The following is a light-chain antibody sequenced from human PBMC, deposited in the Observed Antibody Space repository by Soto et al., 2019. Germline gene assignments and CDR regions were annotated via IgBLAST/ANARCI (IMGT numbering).Light chain of an antibody. J-gene: IGKJ5*01. CDR3: HQRQSWPRT. Sequence: EIVLTQSPGTLSLSPGERATLSCRASQSVVNSYLAWYQQKPGQAPRLLIYLASNRAAGVPARFSGSGSGTDFTLTISDVEPEDFAVYYCHQRQSWPRTFGQGTRLGL. CDR2: LAS. CDR1: QSVVNSY. V-gene: IGKV3-11*01.